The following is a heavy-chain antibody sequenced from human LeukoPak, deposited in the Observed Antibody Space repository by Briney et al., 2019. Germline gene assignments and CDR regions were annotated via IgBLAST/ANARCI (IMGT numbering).Heavy chain of an antibody. CDR3: ARQHSGTYYFPFDI. CDR1: DGSIGTFY. D-gene: IGHD1-26*01. V-gene: IGHV4-59*08. CDR2: IYYTGNT. J-gene: IGHJ3*02. Sequence: SETLSPTCSVSDGSIGTFYWSWIRQFPGKGLEWIGYIYYTGNTIYNPSLKSRVAISVDTSKNQFSLRLSSVTAADTAVYYCARQHSGTYYFPFDIWGQGTLVTVSS.